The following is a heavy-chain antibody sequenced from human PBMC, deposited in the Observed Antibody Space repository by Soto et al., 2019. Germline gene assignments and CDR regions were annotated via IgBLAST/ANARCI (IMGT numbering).Heavy chain of an antibody. V-gene: IGHV3-66*01. J-gene: IGHJ6*02. D-gene: IGHD2-15*01. CDR2: TDHLGQT. Sequence: PGGSLRLSCTPSGFTVSGNFISWVRQAPGEGLEWVSVTDHLGQTYYAHSVKARFTVSRDISKNTLYLQINSLRAEDTAVYFCAKESKDIVSFRDASRFDVWGRRTTVTVSS. CDR3: AKESKDIVSFRDASRFDV. CDR1: GFTVSGNF.